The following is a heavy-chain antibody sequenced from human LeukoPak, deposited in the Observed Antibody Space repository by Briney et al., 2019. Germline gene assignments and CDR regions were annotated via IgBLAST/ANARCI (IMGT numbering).Heavy chain of an antibody. CDR2: IIPIFGTA. CDR1: GGTFSSYA. D-gene: IGHD3-10*01. V-gene: IGHV1-69*05. J-gene: IGHJ3*02. Sequence: GASVKVSCKASGGTFSSYAISWVRQAPGQGLEWMGRIIPIFGTANYAQKFQGRVTITTDESTSTAYMELSRLRSDDTAVYYCARGPALWFGELAPNDAFDIWGQGTMVTVPS. CDR3: ARGPALWFGELAPNDAFDI.